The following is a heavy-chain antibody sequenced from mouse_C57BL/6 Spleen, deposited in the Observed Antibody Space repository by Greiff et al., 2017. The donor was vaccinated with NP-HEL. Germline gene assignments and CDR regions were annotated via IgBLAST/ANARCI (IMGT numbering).Heavy chain of an antibody. CDR2: INPGSGGT. CDR3: ARSRGYYGSSYVRDYWYFDV. Sequence: QVQLQQSGAELVRPGTSVKVSCKASGYAFTNYLIEWVKQRPGQGLEWIGVINPGSGGTNYNEKFKGKATLTADKSSSTAYMQLSSLTSEDSAVYFCARSRGYYGSSYVRDYWYFDVWGTGTTVTVSS. J-gene: IGHJ1*03. CDR1: GYAFTNYL. V-gene: IGHV1-54*01. D-gene: IGHD1-1*01.